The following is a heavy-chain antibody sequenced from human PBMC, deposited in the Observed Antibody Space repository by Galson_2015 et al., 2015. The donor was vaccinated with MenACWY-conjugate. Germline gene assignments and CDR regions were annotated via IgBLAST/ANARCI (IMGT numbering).Heavy chain of an antibody. CDR3: AKGDSSSVNDASDI. J-gene: IGHJ3*02. Sequence: SLRLSCAASGFTFSSYAMNWVRQGPGKGLEWVSGISASGSYIHYADSVKGRLTISRDSSKNTLYLQMNSLRAEDTAVYYCAKGDSSSVNDASDIWGQGTMVTVSS. V-gene: IGHV3-23*01. CDR1: GFTFSSYA. CDR2: ISASGSYI. D-gene: IGHD6-13*01.